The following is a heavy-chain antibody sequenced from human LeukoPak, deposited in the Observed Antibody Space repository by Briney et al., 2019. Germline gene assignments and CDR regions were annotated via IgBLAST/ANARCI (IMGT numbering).Heavy chain of an antibody. CDR2: IKSKTDGGTT. D-gene: IGHD3-9*01. CDR1: GFTFSNAW. V-gene: IGHV3-15*01. Sequence: GGSLRLSRAASGFTFSNAWMSWVRQAPGKGLEWVGRIKSKTDGGTTDYAAPVKGRFTISRDDSKNTLYLQMNSLKTEDTAVYYCTTDVLRYFDWLNDYWGQGTLVTVSS. J-gene: IGHJ4*02. CDR3: TTDVLRYFDWLNDY.